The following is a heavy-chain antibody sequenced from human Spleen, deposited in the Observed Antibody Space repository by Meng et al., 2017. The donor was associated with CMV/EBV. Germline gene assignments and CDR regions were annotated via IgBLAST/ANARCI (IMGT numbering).Heavy chain of an antibody. V-gene: IGHV5-51*01. CDR3: ARLSANFFDS. Sequence: GESLKISCKSSGYYYTSNWIGWVRQMPGKGLEWMGIIFPSDSDTRYSPSFQGQITISADNSSGTAYLQWNRLKAPDTAIYYCARLSANFFDSWGQGTLVTVSS. J-gene: IGHJ4*02. CDR2: IFPSDSDT. CDR1: GYYYTSNW. D-gene: IGHD5-24*01.